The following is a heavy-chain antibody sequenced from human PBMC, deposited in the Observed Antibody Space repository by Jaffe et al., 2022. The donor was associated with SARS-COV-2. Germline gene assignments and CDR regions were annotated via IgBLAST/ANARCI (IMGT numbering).Heavy chain of an antibody. CDR2: ISGTSINI. CDR3: ARGDRQSLSWFGP. V-gene: IGHV3-11*01. J-gene: IGHJ5*02. CDR1: GFTFSDYY. Sequence: QVQLVESGGDLVKPGGSLRLSCAASGFTFSDYYMSWIRQAPGKGLEWVSYISGTSINIYYADSVKGRFTISRDNAKNLLYLQMNSLRAEDTAVYYCARGDRQSLSWFGPWGQGTLVTVS.